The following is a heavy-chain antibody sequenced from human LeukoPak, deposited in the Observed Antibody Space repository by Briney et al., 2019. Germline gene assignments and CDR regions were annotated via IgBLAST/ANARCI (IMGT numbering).Heavy chain of an antibody. CDR2: IIPIFGTA. D-gene: IGHD2-8*01. CDR1: GGTFSSYA. J-gene: IGHJ4*02. Sequence: ASVKVSCKASGGTFSSYAISWVRQAPGQGLEWMGGIIPIFGTANYAQKIQGRVTITADESTSTAYMELSSLRSEDTAVYYCARAKWSAYYFDYWGQGTLVTVSS. V-gene: IGHV1-69*13. CDR3: ARAKWSAYYFDY.